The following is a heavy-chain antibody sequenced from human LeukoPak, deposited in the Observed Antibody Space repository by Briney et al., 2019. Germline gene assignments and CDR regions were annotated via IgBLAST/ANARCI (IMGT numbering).Heavy chain of an antibody. CDR2: IYYSGST. Sequence: SETLSLTCTVSGGSISSYYWSWIRQLPGKGLEWIGYIYYSGSTNYNPSLKSRVTISVDTSKNQFSLKLSSVTAADTAVYYCARAFYGGNSDNWGQGTLVTVSS. D-gene: IGHD4-23*01. CDR1: GGSISSYY. V-gene: IGHV4-59*01. J-gene: IGHJ4*02. CDR3: ARAFYGGNSDN.